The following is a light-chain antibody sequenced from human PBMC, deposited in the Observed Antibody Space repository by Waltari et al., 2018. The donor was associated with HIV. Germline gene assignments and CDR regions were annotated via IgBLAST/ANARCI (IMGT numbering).Light chain of an antibody. CDR3: AAWDDSLSGPV. Sequence: QSVLTQPPSASGTPGQRVTISCSGSSSNIGSNYVYWYQQLPGTAPKLLIYRSNQRPSGVPDRFSGSKCGTSASLAISGLRSEDEADYYCAAWDDSLSGPVFGGGTKLTVL. V-gene: IGLV1-47*01. J-gene: IGLJ3*02. CDR2: RSN. CDR1: SSNIGSNY.